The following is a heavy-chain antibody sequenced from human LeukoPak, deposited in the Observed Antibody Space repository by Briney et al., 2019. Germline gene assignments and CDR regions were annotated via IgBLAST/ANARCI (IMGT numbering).Heavy chain of an antibody. CDR3: ARTYYDFWSGYQHFDY. D-gene: IGHD3-3*01. V-gene: IGHV4-59*11. Sequence: SETLSLTCTVSGGSISSHYWSWVRQSPKKGLEWIGYIYYSGSTSYNPSLKSRVTMSVDTSKNQFSLKLSSVTAADTAVYYCARTYYDFWSGYQHFDYWGQGTLVTVSS. CDR2: IYYSGST. CDR1: GGSISSHY. J-gene: IGHJ4*02.